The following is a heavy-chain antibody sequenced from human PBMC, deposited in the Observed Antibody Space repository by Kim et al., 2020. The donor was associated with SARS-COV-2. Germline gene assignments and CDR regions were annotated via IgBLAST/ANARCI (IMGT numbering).Heavy chain of an antibody. J-gene: IGHJ4*02. D-gene: IGHD3-3*01. CDR3: ARGLRTLRFLEWLSNRYFDY. Sequence: RVTISVDTSKNQFSLKLSSVTAADTAVYYCARGLRTLRFLEWLSNRYFDYWGQGTLVTVSS. V-gene: IGHV4-34*01.